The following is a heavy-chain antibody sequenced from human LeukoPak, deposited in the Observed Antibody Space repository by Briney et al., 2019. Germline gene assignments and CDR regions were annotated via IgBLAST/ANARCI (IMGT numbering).Heavy chain of an antibody. V-gene: IGHV7-4-1*02. CDR1: GYTFINYA. D-gene: IGHD3-3*01. J-gene: IGHJ4*02. CDR2: INTNTQNP. CDR3: ARGGAYDFWSGYSTGYFDS. Sequence: ASVKVSCKASGYTFINYAMNWVRQAPGRGLEWMGWINTNTQNPTYAQGFTGRFVFSLENSVTTAYLQISSLKPEDTAVYYCARGGAYDFWSGYSTGYFDSWGQGTLVSVSS.